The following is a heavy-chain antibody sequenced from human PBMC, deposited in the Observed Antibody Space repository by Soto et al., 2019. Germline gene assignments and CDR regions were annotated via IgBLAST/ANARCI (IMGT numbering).Heavy chain of an antibody. Sequence: QVQLVQSGAEVKKPGSSLKVSCKASGGTFGNSGVSWVRQAPGQGPEWMGGIIPIFDTTNYAQKFQGRATISAADPTSYMELSSLRSEDTAGYYCARAPLLSAETLPANYVADGAQGTQVTFSS. CDR2: IIPIFDTT. CDR3: ARAPLLSAETLPANYVAD. V-gene: IGHV1-69*01. J-gene: IGHJ4*02. D-gene: IGHD3-16*01. CDR1: GGTFGNSG.